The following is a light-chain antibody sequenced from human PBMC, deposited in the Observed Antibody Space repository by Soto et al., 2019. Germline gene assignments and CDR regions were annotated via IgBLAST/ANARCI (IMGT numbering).Light chain of an antibody. CDR2: DVS. CDR3: NSYTSSSTYV. CDR1: SSDVGGYNY. V-gene: IGLV2-14*03. J-gene: IGLJ1*01. Sequence: QSVLTQPASGSGFPGQSIAISCTGTSSDVGGYNYVTWYQQHPGKAPKLMIYDVSNRPSGVSDRFSGSKSGNTASLTISGLQAEDEGDYYCNSYTSSSTYVFGTGTKVTVL.